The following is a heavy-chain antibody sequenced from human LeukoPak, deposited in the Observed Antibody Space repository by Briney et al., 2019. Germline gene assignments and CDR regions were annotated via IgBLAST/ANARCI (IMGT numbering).Heavy chain of an antibody. V-gene: IGHV4-59*01. CDR2: IYYSGST. CDR1: GGSISSYY. Sequence: SETLSLTCTVSGGSISSYYWSWIRQPPGKGLEWIGYIYYSGSTNYNPSLKSRVTISVDTSKNQFSLKLSSVTAADTAVYYCARAIRGYSYGTELDYWGQGTLVTVSS. J-gene: IGHJ4*02. CDR3: ARAIRGYSYGTELDY. D-gene: IGHD5-18*01.